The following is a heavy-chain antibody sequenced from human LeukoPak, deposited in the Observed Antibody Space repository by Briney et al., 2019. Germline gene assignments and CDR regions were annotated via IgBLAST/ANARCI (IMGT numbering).Heavy chain of an antibody. CDR2: VSDSGGT. V-gene: IGHV4-59*11. J-gene: IGHJ6*03. CDR3: ARTGSSWPHYYYYYMDV. CDR1: GGSISSHY. D-gene: IGHD6-13*01. Sequence: SETLSLTCAVSGGSISSHYWSWIRQPPGKGLEWVAAVSDSGGTTYNPSLKSRVTVSADTSKDKFSLKLTSVTAADTAVYYYARTGSSWPHYYYYYMDVWGKGPTVTVSS.